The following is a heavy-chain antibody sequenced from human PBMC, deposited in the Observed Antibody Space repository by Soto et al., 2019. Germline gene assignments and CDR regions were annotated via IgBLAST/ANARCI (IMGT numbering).Heavy chain of an antibody. V-gene: IGHV4-34*01. Sequence: SETLSLTCAVYGGSFSGYYWSWIRQPPGKGLEWIGEINHSGSTNYNPSLKSRVTISVDTSKNQFSLKLSSVTAADTAVYYCARGSYDHQYGGNSYYYYGMDVWGQGTTVTVSS. CDR3: ARGSYDHQYGGNSYYYYGMDV. CDR2: INHSGST. D-gene: IGHD2-21*02. CDR1: GGSFSGYY. J-gene: IGHJ6*02.